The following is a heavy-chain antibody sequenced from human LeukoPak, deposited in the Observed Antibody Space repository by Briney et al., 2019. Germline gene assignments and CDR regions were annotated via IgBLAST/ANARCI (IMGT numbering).Heavy chain of an antibody. CDR3: AKGASPDYYGSGRFDF. CDR1: GFTSSNYV. V-gene: IGHV3-23*01. D-gene: IGHD3-10*01. Sequence: HAGRSLRLSCAPSGFTSSNYVMGWVRQAPEKGLQWVSSSSGSGGSTYYADSVKGRFTISRDSSKKTVYLQMNSLRDEDTAVYFCAKGASPDYYGSGRFDFWGQGILVTVSS. CDR2: SSGSGGST. J-gene: IGHJ5*01.